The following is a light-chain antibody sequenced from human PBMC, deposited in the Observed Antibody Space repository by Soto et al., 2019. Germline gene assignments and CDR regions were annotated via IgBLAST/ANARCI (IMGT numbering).Light chain of an antibody. CDR1: SSNIVGNS. Sequence: QSVLTQPPSVSAAPGQKVTISCSGSSSNIVGNSVSWYQQLPGTAPKLLIYDDTKRPSGIPDRFSGSKSGTSATLGITGFQTGDEADYYCGAWDSSMSADVLGSWTKVTVL. CDR2: DDT. V-gene: IGLV1-51*01. CDR3: GAWDSSMSADV. J-gene: IGLJ1*01.